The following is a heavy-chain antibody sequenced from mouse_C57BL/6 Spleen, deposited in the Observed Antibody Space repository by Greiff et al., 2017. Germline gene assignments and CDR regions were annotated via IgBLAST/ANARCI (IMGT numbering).Heavy chain of an antibody. V-gene: IGHV1-72*01. CDR3: ARANRDYFDY. Sequence: QVQLQQPGAELVKPGASVKLSCKASGYTFTSYWMHWVKQRPGRGLEWIGRIDPNSGGTKYNQKLKRKATPSVNKHSNTAYMQLSSVTSEDSAVYYCARANRDYFDYWGQGTTLTVSS. J-gene: IGHJ2*01. CDR1: GYTFTSYW. CDR2: IDPNSGGT.